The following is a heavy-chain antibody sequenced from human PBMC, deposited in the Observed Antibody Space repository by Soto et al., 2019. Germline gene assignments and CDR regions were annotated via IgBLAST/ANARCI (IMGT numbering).Heavy chain of an antibody. CDR1: GYTFTGHY. V-gene: IGHV1-2*02. J-gene: IGHJ4*02. CDR2: IGPESGAT. D-gene: IGHD1-26*01. Sequence: ASVKVSCKASGYTFTGHYIHWVRQAPEQGPEWMGEIGPESGATRYAEKFQGRVTMTRDTSITTVYMELKNLSPDDTAVYYCGRGRSGQIVVFYWGQGTPVTVSS. CDR3: GRGRSGQIVVFY.